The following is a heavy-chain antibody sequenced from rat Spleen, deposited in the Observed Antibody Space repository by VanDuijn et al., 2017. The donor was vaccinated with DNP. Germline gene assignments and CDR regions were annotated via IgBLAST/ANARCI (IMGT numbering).Heavy chain of an antibody. CDR3: ARGGGDGFAY. CDR2: INIGSGDT. J-gene: IGHJ3*01. CDR1: GFTFSDYA. D-gene: IGHD1-1*01. V-gene: IGHV5S14*01. Sequence: EVQLVESGGGLVQPGNSLKLSCAASGFTFSDYAMAWVRQTPTKGLEWVASINIGSGDTYYRDSVKGRFTISRDNTKNTQYLQMDSLRSEDTATYYCARGGGDGFAYWGRGTLVTVSS.